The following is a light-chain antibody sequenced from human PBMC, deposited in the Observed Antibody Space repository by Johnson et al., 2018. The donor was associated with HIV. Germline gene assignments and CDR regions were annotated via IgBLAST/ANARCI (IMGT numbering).Light chain of an antibody. CDR3: GTWARSLSSYV. V-gene: IGLV1-51*01. J-gene: IGLJ1*01. CDR2: DNN. CDR1: SSNIGNNY. Sequence: QSVLTQPPSVSAAPGQKVTISCSGSSSNIGNNYVSWYQQLPGTAPRIVTYDNNKRPSGIPDRFSGSKYGTSGTLGITGLQNGDEVDYYYGTWARSLSSYVFGLGPKFT.